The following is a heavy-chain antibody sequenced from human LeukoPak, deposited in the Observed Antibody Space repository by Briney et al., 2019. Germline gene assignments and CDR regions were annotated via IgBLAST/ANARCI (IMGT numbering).Heavy chain of an antibody. J-gene: IGHJ4*02. CDR2: INANNGAT. CDR3: VRDQNYYDTNTYYGIDC. V-gene: IGHV1-2*02. CDR1: GYTFTGHY. Sequence: ASVKVSCKTSGYTFTGHYIHWVRQATGQGLEWMGWINANNGATHCAQKFQDRVTMTRDTSISTAYMELIRLTSDDTAVYYCVRDQNYYDTNTYYGIDCWGQGSLVTVSS. D-gene: IGHD3-22*01.